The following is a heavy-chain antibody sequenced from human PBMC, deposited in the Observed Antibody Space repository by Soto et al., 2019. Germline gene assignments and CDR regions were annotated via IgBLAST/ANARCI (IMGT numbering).Heavy chain of an antibody. D-gene: IGHD2-2*01. V-gene: IGHV4-4*02. CDR2: IYHSGNT. CDR1: GDSISSGAW. CDR3: ARDSRTGCSSTDCYMS. Sequence: SETLSLTCAVSGDSISSGAWWSWVRQSPGKWLQWIGEIYHSGNTRNNPSLKSRVTMSVDKSNNQFSLNLMSVTAADMATYYCARDSRTGCSSTDCYMSWGRGILVTVSS. J-gene: IGHJ5*02.